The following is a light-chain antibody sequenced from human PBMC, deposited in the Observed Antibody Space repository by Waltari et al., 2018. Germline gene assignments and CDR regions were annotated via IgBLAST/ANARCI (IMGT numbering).Light chain of an antibody. Sequence: DIKLPQSPSSLSASTGDKVTITCQASQDITSYLNWYRQKPVKAPQLLIYDASNLETGVPSMFSGSGSGTDFTFTISSLQPEDVATYYCQQYDNLPGTFGGGTKVEIK. CDR1: QDITSY. V-gene: IGKV1-33*01. J-gene: IGKJ4*01. CDR3: QQYDNLPGT. CDR2: DAS.